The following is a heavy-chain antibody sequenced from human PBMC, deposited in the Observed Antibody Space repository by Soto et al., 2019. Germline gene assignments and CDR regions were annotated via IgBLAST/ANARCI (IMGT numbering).Heavy chain of an antibody. D-gene: IGHD5-18*01. CDR3: ARDSTTMVTGFDN. CDR2: VDPTGSRT. V-gene: IGHV1-46*01. Sequence: ASVQVSCNASGYIFTPYLIHWERQAPGQGLEWMAIVDPTGSRTSHAHKFQGRVTLTRDASTGTVYLELNRLTSEDTALYYCARDSTTMVTGFDNWG. J-gene: IGHJ4*01. CDR1: GYIFTPYL.